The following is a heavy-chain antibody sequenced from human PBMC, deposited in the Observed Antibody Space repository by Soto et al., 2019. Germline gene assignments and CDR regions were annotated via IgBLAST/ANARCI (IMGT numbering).Heavy chain of an antibody. V-gene: IGHV4-59*01. CDR2: IYYSGST. CDR3: GRWEGGRGAARPHY. CDR1: GDSISSYY. D-gene: IGHD6-6*01. J-gene: IGHJ4*02. Sequence: SETLSLTCSVSGDSISSYYWSWIRQPPGKGLEWIGYIYYSGSTNYNPSFKSRVTISVDTPKNQFSLKLTSVTAADTAVYYCGRWEGGRGAARPHYWGQGTLVTVSS.